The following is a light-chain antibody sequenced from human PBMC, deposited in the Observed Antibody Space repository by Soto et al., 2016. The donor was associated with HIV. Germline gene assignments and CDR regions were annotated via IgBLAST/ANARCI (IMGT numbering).Light chain of an antibody. CDR3: QQNHNLPIT. J-gene: IGKJ5*01. CDR2: GAS. V-gene: IGKV1-33*01. CDR1: QDISNY. Sequence: DIQMTQSPSSLSASVGDRVTITCQASQDISNYLNWYQQKPGKAPKLLIYGASNLETGVPSRFSGRGSGTDFTFTISSLQPEDIATYYCQQNHNLPITFGQGHDWXLN.